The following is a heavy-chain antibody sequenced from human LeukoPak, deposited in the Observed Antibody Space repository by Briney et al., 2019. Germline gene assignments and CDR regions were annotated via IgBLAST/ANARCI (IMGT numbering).Heavy chain of an antibody. J-gene: IGHJ4*02. Sequence: GGSLRLSCAASGFTFSSYSMNWVRQAPGKGLEWVSSISSSSSYMYYADSVKGRFTISRDNAKNSLYLQMNSLRAEDTAVYYRARDMIPYDFWSGSHSTDYWGQGTLVTVSS. CDR3: ARDMIPYDFWSGSHSTDY. CDR1: GFTFSSYS. V-gene: IGHV3-21*01. CDR2: ISSSSSYM. D-gene: IGHD3-3*01.